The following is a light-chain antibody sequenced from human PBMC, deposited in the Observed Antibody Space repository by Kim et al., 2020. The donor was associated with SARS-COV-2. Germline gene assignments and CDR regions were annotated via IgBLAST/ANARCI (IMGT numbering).Light chain of an antibody. CDR2: AAS. J-gene: IGKJ4*01. V-gene: IGKV1-12*02. CDR3: QQANILPFS. Sequence: DIQMTQSPSSVSASVGDRVTITCRASQGVDNWLAWYQQKPGKAPKLLIYAASSLQSGVPSRFSGSGSGTHFTLNISSLQPEDFATYYCQQANILPFSFGGGTKLEI. CDR1: QGVDNW.